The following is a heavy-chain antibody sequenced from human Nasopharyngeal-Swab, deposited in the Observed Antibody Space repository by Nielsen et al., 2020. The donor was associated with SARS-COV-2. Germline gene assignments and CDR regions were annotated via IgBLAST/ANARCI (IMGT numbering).Heavy chain of an antibody. V-gene: IGHV4-39*01. D-gene: IGHD3-16*01. CDR3: ARLAHWGYYFDY. J-gene: IGHJ4*02. CDR2: IYYSGNT. Sequence: GSLRLSCTVSGGSVSSGSYYWGWVRQPPGRGLEWVGNIYYSGNTYYNPSLKSRVTISVDTSKNQFSLKLGSLTAADTALYYCARLAHWGYYFDYWGQGTLVTVSS. CDR1: GGSVSSGSYY.